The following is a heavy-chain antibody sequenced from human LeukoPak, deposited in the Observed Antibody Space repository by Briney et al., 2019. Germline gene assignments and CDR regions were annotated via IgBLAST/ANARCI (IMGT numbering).Heavy chain of an antibody. D-gene: IGHD3-22*01. Sequence: PGGSLRLSCAASGFTVTSNYMSWVRQAPGKGLEWVSVIYNDGRTYYADSVKGRFTISRDNSQNTLYLQMNSLRAEDTAVHYCARESNSGYYLSYWGQGTLVTVSS. CDR3: ARESNSGYYLSY. V-gene: IGHV3-66*01. CDR1: GFTVTSNY. CDR2: IYNDGRT. J-gene: IGHJ4*02.